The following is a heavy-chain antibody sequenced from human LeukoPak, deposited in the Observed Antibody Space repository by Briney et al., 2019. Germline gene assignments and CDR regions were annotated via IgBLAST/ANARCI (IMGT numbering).Heavy chain of an antibody. D-gene: IGHD2-15*01. V-gene: IGHV3-74*01. CDR1: GFTFSSYW. CDR3: ARALVAPYYFDY. CDR2: INTDGGST. J-gene: IGHJ4*02. Sequence: PGGSLRLSCAASGFTFSSYWMHWVRQAPGKGLVWVSRINTDGGSTTYADSVKGRFTISRGNAKNTLYLQMNSLRAEDTAAYYCARALVAPYYFDYWGQGALVTVSS.